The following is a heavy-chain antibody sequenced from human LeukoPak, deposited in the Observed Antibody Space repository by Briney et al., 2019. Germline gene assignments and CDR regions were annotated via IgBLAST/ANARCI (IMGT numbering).Heavy chain of an antibody. V-gene: IGHV3-23*01. CDR1: GFTFSSYV. CDR3: AKWEVVPADTNYFDP. Sequence: GGSLRLSCAASGFTFSSYVMSWVRQVPGKGLEWVSGIIGSGRTTYYADSVKGRLTISRDNSKNTLYLQMNSLRAEDTAVYYCAKWEVVPADTNYFDPWGQGTLVTVSS. CDR2: IIGSGRTT. D-gene: IGHD2-2*01. J-gene: IGHJ5*02.